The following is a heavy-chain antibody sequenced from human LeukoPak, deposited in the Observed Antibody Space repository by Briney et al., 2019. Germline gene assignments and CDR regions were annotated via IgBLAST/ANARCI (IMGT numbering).Heavy chain of an antibody. V-gene: IGHV4-34*01. CDR2: GST. Sequence: GSTNYNPSLKSRVTISVDTSKNQFSLKLSSVTAADTAVYYCAGSSIAVDWGQGTLVTVSS. J-gene: IGHJ4*02. D-gene: IGHD6-19*01. CDR3: AGSSIAVD.